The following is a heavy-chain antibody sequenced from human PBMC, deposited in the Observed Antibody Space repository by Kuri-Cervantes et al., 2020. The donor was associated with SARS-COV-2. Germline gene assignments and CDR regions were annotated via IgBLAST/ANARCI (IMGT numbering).Heavy chain of an antibody. CDR3: ARDRNGYYYDSSGYQEYYYYGMDV. D-gene: IGHD3-22*01. J-gene: IGHJ6*02. V-gene: IGHV4-59*01. Sequence: SDTLSLTCIVSGGSISSYYWSWIRQPPGKGLEWIGYIYYSGSTNYNPSLQSRVTISVDTSKNQFSLKLSSVTAADTAVYYCARDRNGYYYDSSGYQEYYYYGMDVWGQGTTVTVSS. CDR2: IYYSGST. CDR1: GGSISSYY.